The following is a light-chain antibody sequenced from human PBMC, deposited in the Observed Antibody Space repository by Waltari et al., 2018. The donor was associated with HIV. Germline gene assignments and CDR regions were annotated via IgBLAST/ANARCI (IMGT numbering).Light chain of an antibody. CDR3: QVWDSGSDHYV. CDR2: DES. J-gene: IGLJ1*01. V-gene: IGLV3-21*02. CDR1: NIGSKS. Sequence: SYVLTQPPSVSVAPGQTARITCGGNNIGSKSVHWYQQKPGQAPVLVVYDESDRPSGIPERFSGSNSGNTATLTIRRVEAGDEADYYCQVWDSGSDHYVFGTGTKVTVL.